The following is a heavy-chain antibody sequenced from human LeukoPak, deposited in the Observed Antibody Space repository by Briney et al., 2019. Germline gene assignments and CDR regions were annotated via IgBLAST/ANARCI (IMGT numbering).Heavy chain of an antibody. CDR1: GFTFSFYG. Sequence: PGGSLRLSCAASGFTFSFYGMSWVRQAPGKGLEWVSSISSSSSYIYYADSVKGRFTISRDNAKNSLYLQMNSLRAEDTAVYYCARDDYTFSSTTTYYMDVWGKGTTVTVSS. CDR2: ISSSSSYI. J-gene: IGHJ6*03. V-gene: IGHV3-21*01. CDR3: ARDDYTFSSTTTYYMDV. D-gene: IGHD2-2*01.